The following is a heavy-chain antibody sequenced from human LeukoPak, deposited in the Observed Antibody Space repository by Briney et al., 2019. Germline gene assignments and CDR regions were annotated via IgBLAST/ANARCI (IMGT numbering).Heavy chain of an antibody. CDR3: ARSFSSTAAAGY. CDR2: INPNSGGT. D-gene: IGHD6-13*01. V-gene: IGHV1-2*02. Sequence: ASVKVSCKASGYTFTGYYMHWVRQAPGQGFEWMGWINPNSGGTNYAQKFQGRVTMTRDTSISTAYMELSRLRSDDTAVYYCARSFSSTAAAGYWGQGTLVTVSS. J-gene: IGHJ4*02. CDR1: GYTFTGYY.